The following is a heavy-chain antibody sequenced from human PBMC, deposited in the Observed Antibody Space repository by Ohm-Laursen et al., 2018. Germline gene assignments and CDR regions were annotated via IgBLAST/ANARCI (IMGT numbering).Heavy chain of an antibody. J-gene: IGHJ6*02. V-gene: IGHV3-21*01. CDR3: ARDSSRRAREGGMDV. CDR1: GFAFSNYG. CDR2: ISETGSHI. D-gene: IGHD6-6*01. Sequence: SLRLSCAASGFAFSNYGMHWVRQAPGKGLEWISYISETGSHIYDADSMRGRFTVARDNAKNLLYLQLNSLRVEDTAVYYCARDSSRRAREGGMDVWGQGTMVTVSS.